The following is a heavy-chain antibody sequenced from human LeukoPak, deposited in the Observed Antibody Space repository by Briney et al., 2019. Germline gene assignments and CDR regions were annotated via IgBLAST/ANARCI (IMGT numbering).Heavy chain of an antibody. D-gene: IGHD2-8*01. Sequence: SETLSLTCTVSGGSISSYYWSWIRQPPGKGLEWIGYIYYSGSTNYNPSLKSRVTISVDRSKNQFSLKLSSVTAADTAVYYCARSEMTYDQGLMGDAFDIWGQGTMVTVSS. CDR3: ARSEMTYDQGLMGDAFDI. CDR2: IYYSGST. CDR1: GGSISSYY. J-gene: IGHJ3*02. V-gene: IGHV4-59*12.